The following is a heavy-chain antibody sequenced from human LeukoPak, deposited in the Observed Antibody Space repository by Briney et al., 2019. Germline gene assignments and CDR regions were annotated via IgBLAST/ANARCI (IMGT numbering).Heavy chain of an antibody. J-gene: IGHJ5*02. CDR1: GGSISSGGYY. V-gene: IGHV4-31*03. Sequence: SETLSLTCTVSGGSISSGGYYWSWIRQHPGKGLEWIGYIYYSGSTYYNPSLKSRVTISVDTSKTQFSLKLSSVTAADTAVYYCASAYLGYCSSTSCPAGWFDPWGQGTLVTVSS. CDR3: ASAYLGYCSSTSCPAGWFDP. CDR2: IYYSGST. D-gene: IGHD2-2*01.